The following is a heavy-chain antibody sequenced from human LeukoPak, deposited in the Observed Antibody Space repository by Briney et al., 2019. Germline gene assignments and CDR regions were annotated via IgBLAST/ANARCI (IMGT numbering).Heavy chain of an antibody. CDR2: IDWDDDK. J-gene: IGHJ6*02. V-gene: IGHV2-70*01. D-gene: IGHD4-17*01. Sequence: SGPALMKPTQTLTLTCTFSGFSLSTSGMCVSWIRQPPGKALEWLALIDWDDDKYYSTSLKTRLTISKDTSKNQVVLTMTNMDPVDTATYYCARDYGDYWGYYYYGMDVWGQGTTVTVSS. CDR1: GFSLSTSGMC. CDR3: ARDYGDYWGYYYYGMDV.